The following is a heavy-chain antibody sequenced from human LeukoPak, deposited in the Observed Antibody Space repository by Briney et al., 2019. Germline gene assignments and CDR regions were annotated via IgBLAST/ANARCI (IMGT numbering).Heavy chain of an antibody. Sequence: SETLSLTCAVYGGSFSGYYWSWIRQPPGKGLEWIGEINHSGSTNYNPSLKSRVTISVDTSKNQFSLKLSSVTAADTAVYYCARGRVRADDSGWPYYYYGMDVWGQGTTVTGSS. CDR2: INHSGST. CDR3: ARGRVRADDSGWPYYYYGMDV. V-gene: IGHV4-34*01. J-gene: IGHJ6*02. D-gene: IGHD6-19*01. CDR1: GGSFSGYY.